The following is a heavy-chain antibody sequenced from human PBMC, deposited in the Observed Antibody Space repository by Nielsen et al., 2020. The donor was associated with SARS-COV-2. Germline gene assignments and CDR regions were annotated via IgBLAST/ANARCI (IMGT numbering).Heavy chain of an antibody. CDR2: ISSSSTI. J-gene: IGHJ4*02. V-gene: IGHV3-69-1*01. CDR3: ARAADSSGLNDY. Sequence: WIRQPPGKGLEWVSSISSSSTIYYADSVKGRFTISRDNAKNSLYLQMNSLRAEDTAFYHCARAADSSGLNDYWGQGTLVTVSS. D-gene: IGHD3-22*01.